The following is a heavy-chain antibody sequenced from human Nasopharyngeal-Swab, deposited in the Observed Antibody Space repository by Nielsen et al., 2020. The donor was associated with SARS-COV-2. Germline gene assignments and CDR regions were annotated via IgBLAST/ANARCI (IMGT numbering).Heavy chain of an antibody. CDR1: GYSISSGYY. D-gene: IGHD3-10*01. CDR3: ARGPVDVLLWFGELFHSHGMDV. V-gene: IGHV4-38-2*02. J-gene: IGHJ6*02. Sequence: ESLKISCTVSGYSISSGYYWRWIRQPPGKGLEWIGEINHSGSTNYNPSLKSRVTISVDTSKNQFSLKLSSVTAADTAVYYCARGPVDVLLWFGELFHSHGMDVWGQGTTVTVSS. CDR2: INHSGST.